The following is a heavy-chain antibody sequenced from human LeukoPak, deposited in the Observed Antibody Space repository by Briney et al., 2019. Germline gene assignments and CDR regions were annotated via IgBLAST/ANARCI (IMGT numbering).Heavy chain of an antibody. J-gene: IGHJ6*03. CDR1: GGSFSGYY. Sequence: SETLSLTCAVYGGSFSGYYWSWIRQPPGKGLEWIGEINHSGSTNYNPSLKSRVTISVGTSKNQFSLKLSSVTAADTAVYYCARIARYFDWLLYPSYYYYYMDVWGKGTTVTVSS. CDR2: INHSGST. D-gene: IGHD3-9*01. V-gene: IGHV4-34*01. CDR3: ARIARYFDWLLYPSYYYYYMDV.